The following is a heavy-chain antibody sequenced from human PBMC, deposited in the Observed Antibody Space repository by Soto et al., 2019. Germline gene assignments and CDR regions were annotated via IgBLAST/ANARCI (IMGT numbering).Heavy chain of an antibody. J-gene: IGHJ5*02. CDR1: GFTFSSYT. CDR3: ARDPYYAKWGFDP. CDR2: IDSNGGST. V-gene: IGHV3-64*01. Sequence: EMQLVESGGGLVQPGRSLRLSCAASGFTFSSYTMHWVRQAPGKGLEYVSGIDSNGGSTYYANSVKGRFTISRDNSKNTLYLQMGSLRDEDMAVYYCARDPYYAKWGFDPWGQGTLVTVSS. D-gene: IGHD2-2*01.